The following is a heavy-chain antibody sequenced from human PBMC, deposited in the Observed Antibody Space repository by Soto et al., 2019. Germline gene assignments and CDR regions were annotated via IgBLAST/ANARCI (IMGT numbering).Heavy chain of an antibody. V-gene: IGHV1-69*13. D-gene: IGHD3-3*01. CDR1: AGPFRSYA. CDR3: ARDRTPGVGAINYYSTYV. CDR2: IIPIFGTA. Sequence: SSVNVSCKASAGPFRSYAISLLRPPTGPGLEWMGGIIPIFGTANYAQKFQGRVTITADESTSTAYMELSSLGSEETAVYYCARDRTPGVGAINYYSTYVWGQGSTVSV. J-gene: IGHJ6*02.